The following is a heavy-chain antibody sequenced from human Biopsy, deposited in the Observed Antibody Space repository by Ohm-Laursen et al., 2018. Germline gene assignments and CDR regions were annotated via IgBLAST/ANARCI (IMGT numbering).Heavy chain of an antibody. V-gene: IGHV3-74*03. CDR3: AKDLHNYGMDV. CDR1: GFTFSSYW. Sequence: GSLRLSCAASGFTFSSYWMNWVRQVPGKGLVWVATINKDGSTLQYVDSVRGRFTISRDNAKNTLHLQMNSLRADDTAIYYCAKDLHNYGMDVWGQGITVTVSS. J-gene: IGHJ6*02. CDR2: INKDGSTL.